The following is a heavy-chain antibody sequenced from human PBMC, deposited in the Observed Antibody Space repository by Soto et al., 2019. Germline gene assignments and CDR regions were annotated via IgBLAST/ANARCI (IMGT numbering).Heavy chain of an antibody. D-gene: IGHD3-22*01. CDR1: GYSFTSYW. Sequence: PGESLKISFKGSGYSFTSYWISWVRQMPGKGLEWMGRIDPSDSYTNYSPSFQGHVTISADKSISTAYLQWSSLKASDTAMYYCARHTDYYDSSGLAHFDYWGQGTLVTVPQ. J-gene: IGHJ4*02. CDR2: IDPSDSYT. V-gene: IGHV5-10-1*01. CDR3: ARHTDYYDSSGLAHFDY.